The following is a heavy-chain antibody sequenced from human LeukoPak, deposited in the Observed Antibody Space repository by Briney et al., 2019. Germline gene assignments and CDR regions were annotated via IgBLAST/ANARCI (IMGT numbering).Heavy chain of an antibody. CDR3: AKESGKFDY. CDR2: ISADGGST. CDR1: GINFADYA. Sequence: GGSLRLSCVVSGINFADYAMHWVRQPPGKGLEWVSLISADGGSTFSADSVKGRFSISRDNSKNSLYLQMNSLRSEDTAMYYCAKESGKFDYWGQGTLVAVSS. V-gene: IGHV3-43*02. J-gene: IGHJ4*02.